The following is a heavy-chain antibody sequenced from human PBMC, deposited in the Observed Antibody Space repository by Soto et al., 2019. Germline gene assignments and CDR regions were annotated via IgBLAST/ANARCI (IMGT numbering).Heavy chain of an antibody. D-gene: IGHD3-16*01. CDR2: IKSNTDGGTT. CDR1: GIIFSNTW. CDR3: ATDHPRNYYDHNGPMGN. V-gene: IGHV3-15*01. J-gene: IGHJ4*02. Sequence: GGSLRLSCTASGIIFSNTWINWVRQAPGKGLEWVGRIKSNTDGGTTDYATPVKGRFALSRDDSQHTLYLQMTGVKAEDTAVYYSATDHPRNYYDHNGPMGNWGQGTRGT.